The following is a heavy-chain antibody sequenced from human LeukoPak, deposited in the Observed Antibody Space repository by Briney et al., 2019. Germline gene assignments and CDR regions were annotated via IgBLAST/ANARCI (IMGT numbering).Heavy chain of an antibody. Sequence: SETLSLTCTVSGDSISTYYWTWIRQPPGKGLEWIGYISDSGSANYNPSLKSRVTISLDTSKNQFSLKLISLTAADTAAYYCARVEYGDYGWFDPWGQGTLVTVSS. CDR2: ISDSGSA. V-gene: IGHV4-59*01. J-gene: IGHJ5*02. D-gene: IGHD4-17*01. CDR3: ARVEYGDYGWFDP. CDR1: GDSISTYY.